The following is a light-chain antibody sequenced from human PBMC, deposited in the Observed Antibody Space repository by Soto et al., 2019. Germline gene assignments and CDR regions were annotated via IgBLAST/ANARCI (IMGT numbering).Light chain of an antibody. CDR3: HQYDTYS. CDR2: GAS. CDR1: QSLRSS. J-gene: IGKJ1*01. V-gene: IGKV3-15*01. Sequence: VVTQSPATLSVSPGEGATLSCRASQSLRSSLAWYQQKPGQAPRLLIYGASTRATGIPARFSGSGSGTEFTLTISSLQPDDFATYFCHQYDTYSFGQGTKVDIK.